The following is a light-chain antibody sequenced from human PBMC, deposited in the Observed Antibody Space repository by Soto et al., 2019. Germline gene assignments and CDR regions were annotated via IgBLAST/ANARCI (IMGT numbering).Light chain of an antibody. CDR2: DAS. J-gene: IGKJ1*01. Sequence: DIQMTQSPSSLSASVVDRVTITCRASQDISNYLNWYQQKPGKAPKLLIYDASNLETGVPSRFSGSGSGTEFTLTISSLQPDDFATYYCQHYNSYSEAFGQGTKVDIK. CDR1: QDISNY. V-gene: IGKV1-33*01. CDR3: QHYNSYSEA.